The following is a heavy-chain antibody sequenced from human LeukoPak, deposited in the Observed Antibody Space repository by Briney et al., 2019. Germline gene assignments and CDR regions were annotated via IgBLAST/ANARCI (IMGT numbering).Heavy chain of an antibody. CDR3: TTDLLPGVGELSKVGY. CDR1: GFTFSNAW. V-gene: IGHV3-15*01. D-gene: IGHD3-16*02. Sequence: GGSLRLSCAASGFTFSNAWMSWVRQAPGKGLEWVGRIKSKTDGGTTEYAAPVKGRLTISRDDSKNTLYLQMNSLKTEDTAVYYCTTDLLPGVGELSKVGYWGQGTLVTVSS. J-gene: IGHJ4*02. CDR2: IKSKTDGGTT.